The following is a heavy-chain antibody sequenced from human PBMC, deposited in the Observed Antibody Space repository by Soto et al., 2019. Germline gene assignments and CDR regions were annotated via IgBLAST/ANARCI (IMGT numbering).Heavy chain of an antibody. V-gene: IGHV3-21*01. Sequence: EVQLVESGGGLVKPGGSLRLSCAASGFTFSSYNLNWVRQAPGKGLEWVSSISSSSSYIYYADSVKGRFSISRDNAENSLYLQMNSLRAEDTAVYFCARCLVTAFGSGSHDALDYWGQGTLVTVSS. D-gene: IGHD3-10*01. CDR3: ARCLVTAFGSGSHDALDY. CDR1: GFTFSSYN. J-gene: IGHJ4*02. CDR2: ISSSSSYI.